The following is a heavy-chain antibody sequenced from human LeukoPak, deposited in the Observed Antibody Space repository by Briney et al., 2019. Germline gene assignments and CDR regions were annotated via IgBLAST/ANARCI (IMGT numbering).Heavy chain of an antibody. Sequence: GGSLSLSCAGSGFTFSTSWMHWVRQAPGKALVWVSRINDDGSSINYADSVKGRFTISRDNAKNTLYLQMSSLRAEDTAVYYCARALGSYSDYWGRGTLVSVSS. CDR1: GFTFSTSW. CDR3: ARALGSYSDY. V-gene: IGHV3-74*01. D-gene: IGHD1-26*01. CDR2: INDDGSSI. J-gene: IGHJ4*02.